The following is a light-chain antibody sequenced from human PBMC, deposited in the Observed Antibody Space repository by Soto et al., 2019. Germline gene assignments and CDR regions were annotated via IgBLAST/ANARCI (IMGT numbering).Light chain of an antibody. Sequence: DVQITQSPSTLSASVGDRVTITCRASQSNSNWLAWYQQKPGKATKLLIYDASSLESGVPSRFSGGGFGTEFTLTISRLQPDDFATYYCQQYNSYSTFGQGTKVDIK. V-gene: IGKV1-5*01. J-gene: IGKJ1*01. CDR3: QQYNSYST. CDR1: QSNSNW. CDR2: DAS.